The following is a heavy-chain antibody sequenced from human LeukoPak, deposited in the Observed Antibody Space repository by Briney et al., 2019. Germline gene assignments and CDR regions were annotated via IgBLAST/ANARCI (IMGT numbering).Heavy chain of an antibody. Sequence: GGSLRLSCAASGFTVSSNYMSWVRQAPGKGLEWVSVIYSGGSTYYAGSVKGRFTISRDNSKNTLYLQMNSLRAEDTAVYYCARVKKASSGYHIDYWGQGTLVTVSS. CDR1: GFTVSSNY. D-gene: IGHD3-22*01. V-gene: IGHV3-53*01. CDR3: ARVKKASSGYHIDY. J-gene: IGHJ4*02. CDR2: IYSGGST.